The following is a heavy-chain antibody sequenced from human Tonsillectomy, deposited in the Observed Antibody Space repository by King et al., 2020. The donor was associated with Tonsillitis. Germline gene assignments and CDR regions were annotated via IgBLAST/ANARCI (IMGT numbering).Heavy chain of an antibody. CDR3: AAWEFYYDRNHYCRDY. D-gene: IGHD3-22*01. CDR1: GFTFTYSA. Sequence: QLVESGPEVKKPGTSVKVSCTASGFTFTYSAMQWVRQSRGQRLEWMGWIVAGSDNTNYAQKFQDRVTITRDMSTNTTYMELSSLRSEDTAVYYCAAWEFYYDRNHYCRDYWGQGTLVTVSS. V-gene: IGHV1-58*02. CDR2: IVAGSDNT. J-gene: IGHJ4*02.